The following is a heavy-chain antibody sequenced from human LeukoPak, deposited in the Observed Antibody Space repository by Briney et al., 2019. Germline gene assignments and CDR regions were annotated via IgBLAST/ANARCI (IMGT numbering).Heavy chain of an antibody. CDR2: IFSGGST. CDR3: ARELAYYFDY. CDR1: GFTISSNY. J-gene: IGHJ4*02. V-gene: IGHV3-66*01. D-gene: IGHD1-1*01. Sequence: GGSLRLSCAASGFTISSNYMSWVRQAPGKGLEWVSVIFSGGSTYYADSVKGRFTTSRDNAKNSLYLQMNSLRAEDTAVYYCARELAYYFDYWGQGTLVTVSS.